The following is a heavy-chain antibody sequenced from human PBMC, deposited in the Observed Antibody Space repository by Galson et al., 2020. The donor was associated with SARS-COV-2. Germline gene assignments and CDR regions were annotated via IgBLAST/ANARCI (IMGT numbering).Heavy chain of an antibody. V-gene: IGHV3-74*01. D-gene: IGHD7-27*01. CDR3: ARGDMGNDYFDY. Sequence: GGSLRLSCAASGFTFSSYWMHWVRQAPGKGLVWVSRIYSEGSSTSYADSVKGRFTISGDNAKNTLYLQMNSLRAADTAGYYCARGDMGNDYFDYWGQGTLVTVSS. CDR1: GFTFSSYW. J-gene: IGHJ4*02. CDR2: IYSEGSST.